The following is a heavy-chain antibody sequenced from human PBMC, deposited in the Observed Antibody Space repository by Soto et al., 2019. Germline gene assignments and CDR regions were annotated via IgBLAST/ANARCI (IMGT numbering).Heavy chain of an antibody. CDR3: AKLYPAGTETYLGGFDY. J-gene: IGHJ4*02. Sequence: GGSLRLSCAASGFTFSSYGMHWVRQAPGKGLEWVAVISYDGSNKYYEDSVKGRFTISRDNSKNTLYLQMNSLRAEDTAVYYCAKLYPAGTETYLGGFDYWGQGALVTVSS. V-gene: IGHV3-30*18. D-gene: IGHD7-27*01. CDR1: GFTFSSYG. CDR2: ISYDGSNK.